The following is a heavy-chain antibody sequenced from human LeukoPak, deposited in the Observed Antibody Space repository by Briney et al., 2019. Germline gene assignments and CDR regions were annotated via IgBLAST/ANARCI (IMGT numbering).Heavy chain of an antibody. CDR1: GYTFTSYG. D-gene: IGHD3-22*01. CDR2: ISAYNGNT. CDR3: ARDSDYYDSSGYYTFDY. Sequence: APVKVSCKASGYTFTSYGISWVRQAPGQGLEWMGWISAYNGNTNYAQKLQGRVTMTTDTSTSTAYMELRSLRSDDTAVYYCARDSDYYDSSGYYTFDYWGQGTLVTVSS. V-gene: IGHV1-18*01. J-gene: IGHJ4*02.